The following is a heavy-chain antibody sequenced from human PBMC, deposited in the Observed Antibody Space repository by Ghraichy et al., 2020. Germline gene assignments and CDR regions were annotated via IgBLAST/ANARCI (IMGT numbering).Heavy chain of an antibody. CDR1: GFSFRNHG. CDR2: IWYDGNKK. CDR3: ARDRDTSSQYGWFDP. V-gene: IGHV3-33*01. Sequence: GGSLRLSCAASGFSFRNHGMHWVRQAPGKGLEWVAVIWYDGNKKYYADSVKGRFTISRDISKNTLYLQMDSLRGEDTALYYCARDRDTSSQYGWFDPWGQGTLVTVSS. D-gene: IGHD4-17*01. J-gene: IGHJ5*02.